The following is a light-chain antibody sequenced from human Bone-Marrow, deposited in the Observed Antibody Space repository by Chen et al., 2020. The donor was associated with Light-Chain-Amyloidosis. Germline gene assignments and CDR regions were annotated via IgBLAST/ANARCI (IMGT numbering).Light chain of an antibody. CDR2: KAS. CDR3: QQYRLFSFT. CDR1: ESISDW. J-gene: IGKJ2*01. V-gene: IGKV1-5*03. Sequence: DIRMTQSPSSLSASVGDRITITCRSSESISDWLAWYQQKPGKAPRLLISKASDLQSGVPSRFRGSGSGTEFTLTITSLQPDDFATYYCQQYRLFSFTFGQVTKLELK.